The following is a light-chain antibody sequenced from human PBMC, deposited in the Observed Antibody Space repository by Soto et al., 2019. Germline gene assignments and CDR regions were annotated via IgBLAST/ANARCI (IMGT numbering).Light chain of an antibody. J-gene: IGLJ2*01. CDR3: AAWDATYVV. CDR2: KNG. Sequence: QSVLTQPPSASGTPGQRVTISCSGSSSNIGYNYVYWYQQLPGTAPKLLIYKNGQRPSGVPDRFSGSKSGTSASLAISGLRSEDEADYYCAAWDATYVVFGGGTKLTVL. CDR1: SSNIGYNY. V-gene: IGLV1-47*01.